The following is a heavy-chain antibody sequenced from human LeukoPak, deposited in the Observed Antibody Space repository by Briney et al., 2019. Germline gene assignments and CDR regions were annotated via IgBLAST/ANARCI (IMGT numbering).Heavy chain of an antibody. D-gene: IGHD1-1*01. CDR3: ATSRTFDY. V-gene: IGHV3-23*01. Sequence: GGSLRLSCAASGFTFSSYAMNWVRQAPGKGLEWVSALSGSGGSTYYADSVKGRFTISRDNAKNTVYLQMNSLRAEDTAVYYCATSRTFDYWGQGTLVTVSS. CDR1: GFTFSSYA. CDR2: LSGSGGST. J-gene: IGHJ4*02.